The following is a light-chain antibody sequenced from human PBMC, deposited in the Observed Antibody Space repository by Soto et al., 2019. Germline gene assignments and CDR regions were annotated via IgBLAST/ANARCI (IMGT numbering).Light chain of an antibody. Sequence: ETMVTQSPAILSVSGEERDTLTCRAGQRVRSCLAWYQQKPGQAPRPLIYGASTRATGIPARFSGSGSGTDFILTISRLEPEDFAVYYCQQYGSSPWTFAQGTNV. CDR3: QQYGSSPWT. V-gene: IGKV3-20*01. CDR1: QRVRSC. J-gene: IGKJ1*01. CDR2: GAS.